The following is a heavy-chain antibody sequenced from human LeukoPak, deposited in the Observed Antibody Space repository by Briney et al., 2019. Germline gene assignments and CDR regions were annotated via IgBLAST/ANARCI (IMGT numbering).Heavy chain of an antibody. D-gene: IGHD2-15*01. Sequence: PGGSLRLSCAASGFTFSSYVMHWVRQAPGKGLEWVAIISYDGSNEYYADSVKGRFTISRDSSKNTLFLQMNRLRPEDAAVYYCAKAPVTTCRGAFCYPFDYWGLGTLVTVSS. CDR3: AKAPVTTCRGAFCYPFDY. V-gene: IGHV3-30*04. CDR2: ISYDGSNE. J-gene: IGHJ4*02. CDR1: GFTFSSYV.